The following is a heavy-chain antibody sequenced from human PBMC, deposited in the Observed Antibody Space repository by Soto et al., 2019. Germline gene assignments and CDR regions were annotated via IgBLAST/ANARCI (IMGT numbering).Heavy chain of an antibody. Sequence: PSETLSLTCTVSGGSISSYYWSWIRQPPGKGLEWIGYIYYSGSTNYNPSLKSRVTISVDTSKNHFSLKLSSVTAADTAVYYCAREIRVGYCSGGSCYHTNTIDYWGQGTLVTVSS. D-gene: IGHD2-15*01. CDR2: IYYSGST. V-gene: IGHV4-59*01. CDR3: AREIRVGYCSGGSCYHTNTIDY. J-gene: IGHJ4*02. CDR1: GGSISSYY.